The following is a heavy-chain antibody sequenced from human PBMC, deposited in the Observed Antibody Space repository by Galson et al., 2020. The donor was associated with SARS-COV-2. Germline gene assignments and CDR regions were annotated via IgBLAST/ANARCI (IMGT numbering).Heavy chain of an antibody. Sequence: GGSLRLSCAASEFTFSSSWMTWVRQAPGKGLEWVASMNQDGSEKYYLDSVKGRFTISRDTAKNSLYLQMNSLRAEDTAVYYCARDGIWGQGTLVTVSS. CDR3: ARDGI. D-gene: IGHD1-26*01. J-gene: IGHJ4*02. V-gene: IGHV3-7*01. CDR2: MNQDGSEK. CDR1: EFTFSSSW.